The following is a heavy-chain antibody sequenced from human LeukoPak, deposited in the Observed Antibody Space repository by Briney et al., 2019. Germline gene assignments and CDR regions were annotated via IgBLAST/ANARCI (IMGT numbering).Heavy chain of an antibody. CDR1: GGSISSNSYY. J-gene: IGHJ4*02. V-gene: IGHV4-39*01. CDR3: AREARGTYTIDY. D-gene: IGHD1-26*01. Sequence: SETLSLTCTVSGGSISSNSYYWGWIRQPPGKGLEWSGSTFHSGSTYYNPSLKSRVTISVDTYKNQFSLRLSSVTAEDKAVYFCAREARGTYTIDYWGQGTLVTVSS. CDR2: TFHSGST.